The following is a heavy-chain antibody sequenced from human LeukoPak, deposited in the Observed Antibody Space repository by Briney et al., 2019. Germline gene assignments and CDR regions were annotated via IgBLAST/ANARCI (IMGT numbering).Heavy chain of an antibody. V-gene: IGHV4-4*07. D-gene: IGHD5-18*01. Sequence: SETLSLTCTVSGGSISSYYWSWIRQPAGKGLEWIGRIYTSGSTNYNPSLKSRVTMSVDTSKNQFSLKLSSVTAADTAVYYCARDLFILGTATTYYYYYYMDVWGKGTTVTVSS. CDR3: ARDLFILGTATTYYYYYYMDV. CDR2: IYTSGST. J-gene: IGHJ6*03. CDR1: GGSISSYY.